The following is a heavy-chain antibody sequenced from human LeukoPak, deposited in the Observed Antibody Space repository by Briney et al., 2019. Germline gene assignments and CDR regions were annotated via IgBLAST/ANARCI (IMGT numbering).Heavy chain of an antibody. J-gene: IGHJ6*03. CDR2: IKQDGSEK. Sequence: GGSLRLSCAASGFTFSSYWMSWVRQAPGKGLEWVANIKQDGSEKYYVDSVKGRFTISRDKAKNSLYLQMNSLRAEDTAVYYCARDLGGTNYYYYYMDVWGKGTTVTVSS. V-gene: IGHV3-7*01. CDR3: ARDLGGTNYYYYYMDV. D-gene: IGHD1-1*01. CDR1: GFTFSSYW.